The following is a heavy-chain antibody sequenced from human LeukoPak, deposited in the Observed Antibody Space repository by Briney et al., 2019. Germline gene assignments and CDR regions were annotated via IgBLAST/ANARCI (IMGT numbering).Heavy chain of an antibody. D-gene: IGHD6-13*01. CDR1: GFTFSNYE. J-gene: IGHJ4*02. CDR2: ISSSGSSI. Sequence: PGGSLRLSCAASGFTFSNYEMNWVRQAPGKGLEWVSYISSSGSSIYYADSVKGRFTISRDNAKNSLYLQMNNLRAEDTAVYYCARVPVLTAAAGTFDFWGQGTLVTVSS. CDR3: ARVPVLTAAAGTFDF. V-gene: IGHV3-48*03.